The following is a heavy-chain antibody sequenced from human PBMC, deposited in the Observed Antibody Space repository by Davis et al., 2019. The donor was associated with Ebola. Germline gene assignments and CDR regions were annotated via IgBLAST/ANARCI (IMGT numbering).Heavy chain of an antibody. Sequence: SETLSLTCTVSGASISSYYWSWLRQPPGKGLEWIGYIYFTGTTNYNPSLKSRVTISVDTSKNQFSLKLSSVTAADTAVYYCATRPRSETYYGVFDYWGQGTLVTVSS. V-gene: IGHV4-59*08. CDR3: ATRPRSETYYGVFDY. CDR1: GASISSYY. D-gene: IGHD3-10*01. CDR2: IYFTGTT. J-gene: IGHJ4*02.